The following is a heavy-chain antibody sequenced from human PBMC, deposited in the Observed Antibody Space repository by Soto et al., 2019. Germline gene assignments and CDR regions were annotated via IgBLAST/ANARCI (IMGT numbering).Heavy chain of an antibody. J-gene: IGHJ4*02. CDR3: AYSSTPFDY. D-gene: IGHD6-13*01. CDR2: ISGSGST. CDR1: GFTFSSYA. Sequence: EVQLLESGGGLVQPGGSLRLSCAASGFTFSSYAMSWVRQAPGKGLEWVSAISGSGSTYYADSVKGRFTISRDNSKNTLYLQMNSLRAEDTAVYYCAYSSTPFDYWGQGTLVTVSS. V-gene: IGHV3-23*01.